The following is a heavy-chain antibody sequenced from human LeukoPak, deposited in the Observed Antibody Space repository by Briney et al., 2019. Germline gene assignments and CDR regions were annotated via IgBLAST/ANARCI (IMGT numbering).Heavy chain of an antibody. Sequence: SETLSLTCTVSGGSISSGTYYWGWVRQPPGKGLEWIGSIYYSGSTSYNPSLKSRVTISVDTSKNQFSLKLDSVTAVDTAVYYCARNASDSGTSYFDYWGQGTLVTVSS. CDR2: IYYSGST. J-gene: IGHJ4*02. CDR1: GGSISSGTYY. CDR3: ARNASDSGTSYFDY. V-gene: IGHV4-39*01. D-gene: IGHD1-26*01.